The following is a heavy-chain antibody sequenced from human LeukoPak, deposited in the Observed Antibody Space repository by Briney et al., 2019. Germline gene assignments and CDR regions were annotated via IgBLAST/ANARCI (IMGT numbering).Heavy chain of an antibody. V-gene: IGHV1-2*02. D-gene: IGHD2-2*02. CDR1: GYTFTSYY. J-gene: IGHJ1*01. CDR3: ARDSYNCSSTGCYKSFQH. Sequence: ASVKVSCKASGYTFTSYYMHWVRQAPGQGLEWMGWINPNSGGTNYAQKFQGRVTMTRDTSISTAYMELSRLRSDDTAVYYCARDSYNCSSTGCYKSFQHWGQGTLVTVSS. CDR2: INPNSGGT.